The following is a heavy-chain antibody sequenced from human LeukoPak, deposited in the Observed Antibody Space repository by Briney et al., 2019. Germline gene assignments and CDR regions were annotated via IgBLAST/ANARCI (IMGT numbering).Heavy chain of an antibody. J-gene: IGHJ4*02. Sequence: GGSLRLSCAASGFTFSSYGMHWVRQAPGKGLEWVAVISYDGSNKYYADFVKGRFTISRDNSKNTLYLQMNSLRAEDTAVYYCAKDRSTVRGVALDYWGQGTLVTVSS. CDR3: AKDRSTVRGVALDY. D-gene: IGHD3-10*01. CDR1: GFTFSSYG. CDR2: ISYDGSNK. V-gene: IGHV3-30*18.